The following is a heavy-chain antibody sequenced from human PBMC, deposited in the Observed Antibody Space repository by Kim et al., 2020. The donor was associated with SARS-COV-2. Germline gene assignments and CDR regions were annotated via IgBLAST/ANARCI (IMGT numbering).Heavy chain of an antibody. V-gene: IGHV3-48*03. CDR1: GFTFSSYE. J-gene: IGHJ4*02. CDR3: ARTYYYDSSGYYLVGFDY. CDR2: ISSSGSTI. D-gene: IGHD3-22*01. Sequence: GGSLRLSCAASGFTFSSYEMNWVRQAPGKGLEWVSYISSSGSTIYYADSVKGRFTISRDNAKNSLYLQMNSLRAEDTAVYYCARTYYYDSSGYYLVGFDYWGQGTLVTVSS.